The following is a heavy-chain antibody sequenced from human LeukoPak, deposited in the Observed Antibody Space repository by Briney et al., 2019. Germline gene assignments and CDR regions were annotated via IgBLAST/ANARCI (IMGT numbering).Heavy chain of an antibody. V-gene: IGHV4-34*01. CDR2: INHSGST. J-gene: IGHJ4*02. CDR3: VTYYFDSSGPKKNY. Sequence: PSETLSLTCAVYGGSFCGYYWSWIRQPPGKGLEWIGEINHSGSTNYNPSLKSRVTISVDTSKKQFSLKLSSVTAADTAVYYCVTYYFDSSGPKKNYWGQGTLVTVSS. CDR1: GGSFCGYY. D-gene: IGHD3-22*01.